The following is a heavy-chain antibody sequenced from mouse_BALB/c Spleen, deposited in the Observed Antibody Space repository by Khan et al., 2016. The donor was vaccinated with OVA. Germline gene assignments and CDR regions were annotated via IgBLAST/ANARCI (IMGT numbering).Heavy chain of an antibody. V-gene: IGHV9-4*02. J-gene: IGHJ4*01. D-gene: IGHD2-5*01. CDR3: ARVGAADYSSDGGAMEY. CDR2: INTHSGVP. Sequence: QIQLVQSGPELTKPGETVRISCKASGYTFTTAAIQWVQKMPGKGLKWIGWINTHSGVPKYEQDFKGRFAFSLEISVNTAYLQLTNLTYEDTDTDVCARVGAADYSSDGGAMEYWGQGTSVTVSA. CDR1: GYTFTTAA.